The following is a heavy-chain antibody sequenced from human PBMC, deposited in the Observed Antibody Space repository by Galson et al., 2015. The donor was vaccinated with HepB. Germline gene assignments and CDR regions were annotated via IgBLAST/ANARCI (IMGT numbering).Heavy chain of an antibody. V-gene: IGHV3-7*03. Sequence: SLRLSCAPSGFTFSKYWMTWVRQAPGKGLEWVSNISEDGSEKFYGDSVKGRFTISRDNAEKSLFLQMNSLRSEDTAVYYCARAPVDLDDSLSGFDYWGQGTLVTVSS. J-gene: IGHJ4*02. CDR2: ISEDGSEK. CDR3: ARAPVDLDDSLSGFDY. CDR1: GFTFSKYW. D-gene: IGHD3-9*01.